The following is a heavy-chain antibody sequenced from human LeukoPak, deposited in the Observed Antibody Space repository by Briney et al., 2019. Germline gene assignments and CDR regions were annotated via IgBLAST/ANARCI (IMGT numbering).Heavy chain of an antibody. V-gene: IGHV4-4*07. Sequence: SETLSLTCTVSGGSISGFFWSWVRQPAGKELEWIGRIYSTGTTTYNPSLKSRVTMSLDTSKNQFSLKLTSVNAADTAVYYCAGGISGWSHYWGQGILVTVSS. J-gene: IGHJ4*02. D-gene: IGHD6-13*01. CDR3: AGGISGWSHY. CDR1: GGSISGFF. CDR2: IYSTGTT.